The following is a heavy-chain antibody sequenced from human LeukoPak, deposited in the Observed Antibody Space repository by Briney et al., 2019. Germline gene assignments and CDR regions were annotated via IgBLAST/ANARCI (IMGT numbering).Heavy chain of an antibody. Sequence: GGSLRLSCAASGFTFSSYSMNWVRQAPGKGLEWVSSISSSSSYIYYADSVKGRFTISRGNAKNSLYLQMNSLRAEDTAVYYCARWKDYYDSSGYYGDFDYWGQGTLVTVSS. V-gene: IGHV3-21*01. CDR1: GFTFSSYS. CDR3: ARWKDYYDSSGYYGDFDY. J-gene: IGHJ4*02. D-gene: IGHD3-22*01. CDR2: ISSSSSYI.